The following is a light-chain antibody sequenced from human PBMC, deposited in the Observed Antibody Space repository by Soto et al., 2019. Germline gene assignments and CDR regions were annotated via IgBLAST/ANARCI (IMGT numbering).Light chain of an antibody. Sequence: EIVLTQSPRTLSFSPLERSTLXFMASQSVGSTYLAWYQQKPGQAPRLLIYGASTRATGIPDRFSGSGSGTDFTLTISRLEPEDFAVYYCQQYGYSRTFGQGTKVDIK. CDR1: QSVGSTY. V-gene: IGKV3-20*01. CDR2: GAS. CDR3: QQYGYSRT. J-gene: IGKJ1*01.